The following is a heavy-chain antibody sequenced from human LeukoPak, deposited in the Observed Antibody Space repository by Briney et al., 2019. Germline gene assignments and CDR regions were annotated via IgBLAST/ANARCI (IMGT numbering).Heavy chain of an antibody. CDR3: AKDFSSSRGIDAFDI. Sequence: GGSLRFSCTASGFLFGDYAMSWVRQAPGKGLEWVAFIRYDGSNKYYADSVKGRFTISRDNSKNTLYLQMNSLRAEDTAVYYCAKDFSSSRGIDAFDIWGQGTMVTVSS. V-gene: IGHV3-30*02. J-gene: IGHJ3*02. D-gene: IGHD6-6*01. CDR2: IRYDGSNK. CDR1: GFLFGDYA.